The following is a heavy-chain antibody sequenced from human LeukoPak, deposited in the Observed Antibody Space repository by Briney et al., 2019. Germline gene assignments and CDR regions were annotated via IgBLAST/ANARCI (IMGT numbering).Heavy chain of an antibody. V-gene: IGHV1-69*13. D-gene: IGHD2-2*01. CDR2: IIPIFGTA. Sequence: GASVKVSCKASGGTFSSYAISWVRQAPGQGLEWMGGIIPIFGTANYAQKFQGRVTITADESTSTAYMELSSLRSEDTAVYYCARAAAGPIVVVPAAPFDYWGQGTLVTVSS. CDR1: GGTFSSYA. CDR3: ARAAAGPIVVVPAAPFDY. J-gene: IGHJ4*02.